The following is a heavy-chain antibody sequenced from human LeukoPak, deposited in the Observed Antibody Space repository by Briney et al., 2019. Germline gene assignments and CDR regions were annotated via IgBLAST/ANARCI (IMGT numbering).Heavy chain of an antibody. CDR1: GGSISSGGYY. Sequence: PSETLSLTCTVSGGSISSGGYYWSWIRQHPGKGLEWIGYIYYSGSTYYNPSLKSRVTISVDTSEDQFSLKLSSVTAADTAVYYCARSPLALTIDFDYWGQGTLVTVSS. J-gene: IGHJ4*02. CDR3: ARSPLALTIDFDY. CDR2: IYYSGST. V-gene: IGHV4-31*03.